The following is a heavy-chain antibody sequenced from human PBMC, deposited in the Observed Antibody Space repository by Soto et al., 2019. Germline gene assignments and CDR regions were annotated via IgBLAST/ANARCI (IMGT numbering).Heavy chain of an antibody. Sequence: QITLKESGPTLVKPTQTLTLTCTFSGFSLSTSGVGVGWIRQPQGKTLEWLALLYWDDDKRYSPALKSRLTITKDTSKNQVVLTMTNIDPVDTAKYYCAHRRGAWGYYESSGYYYHINWFDPWGQGTLVTVSS. D-gene: IGHD3-22*01. J-gene: IGHJ5*02. CDR2: LYWDDDK. V-gene: IGHV2-5*02. CDR3: AHRRGAWGYYESSGYYYHINWFDP. CDR1: GFSLSTSGVG.